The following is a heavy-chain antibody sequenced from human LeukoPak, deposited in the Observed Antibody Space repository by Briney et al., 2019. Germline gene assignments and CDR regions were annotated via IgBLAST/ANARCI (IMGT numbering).Heavy chain of an antibody. Sequence: SETLSLTCTVSGGSISSYYWSWIRQPPGKGLEWIGSIYHSGSTYYNPSLKSRVTISVDTSKIQFSLKLSSVTAADTAVYYCAREAGQVGGSGSDSRSDYWGQGTLVTVSS. CDR1: GGSISSYY. D-gene: IGHD3-10*01. CDR3: AREAGQVGGSGSDSRSDY. V-gene: IGHV4-38-2*02. J-gene: IGHJ4*02. CDR2: IYHSGST.